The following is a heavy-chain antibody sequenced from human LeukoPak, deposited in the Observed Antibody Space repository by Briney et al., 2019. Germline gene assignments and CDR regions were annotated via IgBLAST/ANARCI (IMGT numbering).Heavy chain of an antibody. CDR2: INWNGGST. CDR1: GFTFDDYG. J-gene: IGHJ3*02. D-gene: IGHD3-3*01. Sequence: GGSLRLSCAASGFTFDDYGMSWVRQAPGKGLEWVSGINWNGGSTGYADSVKGRFTISRDNAKNSLYLQMNSLRAEDTAVYYCARDGRSITIFGVVTPGAFDIWGQGTMVTVSS. CDR3: ARDGRSITIFGVVTPGAFDI. V-gene: IGHV3-20*04.